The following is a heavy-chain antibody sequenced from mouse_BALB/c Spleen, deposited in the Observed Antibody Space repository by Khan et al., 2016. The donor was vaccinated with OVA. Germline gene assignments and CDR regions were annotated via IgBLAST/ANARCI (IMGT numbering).Heavy chain of an antibody. V-gene: IGHV2-6*02. CDR3: ARNSYPYAMDY. Sequence: VQLKESGPGLVAPSQSLSITCTVSGFSLTNFGVHWVRQPPGKGLEWLVLIWSDGSTTYDSALKSRLSISKDNSKSQVFLKMNSLQTDDTAMYYCARNSYPYAMDYWGQGTSVTVSS. J-gene: IGHJ4*01. CDR1: GFSLTNFG. CDR2: IWSDGST.